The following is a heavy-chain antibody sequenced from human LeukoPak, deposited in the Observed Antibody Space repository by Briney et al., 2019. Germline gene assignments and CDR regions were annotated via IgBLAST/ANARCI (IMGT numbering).Heavy chain of an antibody. V-gene: IGHV4-31*03. D-gene: IGHD1-1*01. Sequence: SQTLSLTCTVSGGSISSGGYYWSWIRQHPGKGLEWIGYIYYSGSTYYNPSLKSRVTISVDTSKNQFSLKLSSVTAADTALYYCATTPTGTTGADYWGQGTLVTVSS. CDR3: ATTPTGTTGADY. CDR2: IYYSGST. CDR1: GGSISSGGYY. J-gene: IGHJ4*02.